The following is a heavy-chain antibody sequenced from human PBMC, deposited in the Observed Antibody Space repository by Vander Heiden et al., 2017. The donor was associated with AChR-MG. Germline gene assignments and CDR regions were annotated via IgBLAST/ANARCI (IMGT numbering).Heavy chain of an antibody. CDR1: AFTLTLHG. D-gene: IGHD2-8*02. CDR3: ARVDPWWSFDY. Sequence: EVQLVESGGGLVQPGGSLRRSCAASAFTLTLHGLSWVGTAAGKGLEWVANIKQDGSEKYYVDSVKGRCTISRDNAKNSLYRQMNSLRAEDTAVYYCARVDPWWSFDYWGQGTLVTVSS. CDR2: IKQDGSEK. V-gene: IGHV3-7*01. J-gene: IGHJ4*02.